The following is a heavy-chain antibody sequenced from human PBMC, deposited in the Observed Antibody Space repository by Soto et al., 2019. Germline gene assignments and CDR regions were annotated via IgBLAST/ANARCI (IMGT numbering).Heavy chain of an antibody. Sequence: EVQLLESGGGLVQPGGSLRLSCAASGFTFSSYSMNWVRQAPGKGLEWVSYISSSSSTIYYADSVKGRFTISRDNAKNSLYLQMNSLRAEDTAVYYCAREPRVYFDRSGNGGYSSGWIAYWGQGTLVTVSS. D-gene: IGHD6-19*01. V-gene: IGHV3-48*01. CDR2: ISSSSSTI. J-gene: IGHJ4*02. CDR1: GFTFSSYS. CDR3: AREPRVYFDRSGNGGYSSGWIAY.